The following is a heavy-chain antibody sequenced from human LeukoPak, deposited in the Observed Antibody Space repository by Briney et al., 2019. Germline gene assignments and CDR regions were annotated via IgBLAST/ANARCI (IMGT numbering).Heavy chain of an antibody. D-gene: IGHD3-10*01. Sequence: SETLSLTCAVSGGSISSSNWWSWVRQPPGKGLEWIGEIYHSGSTNYNPSLKSRVTILVGKSKNQFSLKLSSVTAADTAVYYCARSYYGSGGPGAFDIWGQGTMVTVSS. CDR3: ARSYYGSGGPGAFDI. J-gene: IGHJ3*02. CDR1: GGSISSSNW. V-gene: IGHV4-4*02. CDR2: IYHSGST.